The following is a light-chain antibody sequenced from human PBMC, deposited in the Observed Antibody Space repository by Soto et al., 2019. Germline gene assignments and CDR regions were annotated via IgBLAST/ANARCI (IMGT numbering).Light chain of an antibody. J-gene: IGLJ1*01. CDR1: SSDIGAYNY. CDR2: EVT. Sequence: QSVLTQPASVSGSPGQSITISCAGTSSDIGAYNYVSWYQQHPGKAPKLMIYEVTNRPSGVSNRFSGSKSGNTASLTISGIQAEDEADYYCSSYSSTSTLYVFGTGTKVTVL. V-gene: IGLV2-14*01. CDR3: SSYSSTSTLYV.